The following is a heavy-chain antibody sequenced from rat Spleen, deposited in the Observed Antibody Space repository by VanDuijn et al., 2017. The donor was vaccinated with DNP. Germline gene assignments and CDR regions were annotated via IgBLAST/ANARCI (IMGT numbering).Heavy chain of an antibody. CDR2: MSSGGST. Sequence: QVQLKESGPGLVQPSQTLSLTCTVSGFSLTSYTVSWVRQPPGKGLEWIASMSSGGSTYYNSGLKSRLRISRDTSKSQVLLKRSSLQTEDTAMYSCAIFPPGYYSYRDWHLDFWGPGTIVTVSS. CDR1: GFSLTSYT. J-gene: IGHJ1*01. V-gene: IGHV2-6*01. CDR3: AIFPPGYYSYRDWHLDF. D-gene: IGHD1-4*01.